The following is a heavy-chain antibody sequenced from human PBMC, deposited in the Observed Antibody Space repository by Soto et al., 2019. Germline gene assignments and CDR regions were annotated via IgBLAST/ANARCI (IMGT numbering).Heavy chain of an antibody. CDR2: ISPKSGGT. CDR3: ARPPGYISDWYYFDL. Sequence: QVQLVQSGAEVKKPGASVKVSCEASGYNFIDYYIHWVRQAPGQGFEWMGRISPKSGGTNYAQKFEGRVTMTCDTSLNTAYMELSSLKSDDTAVYYCARPPGYISDWYYFDLWGQGTRVTVSS. CDR1: GYNFIDYY. J-gene: IGHJ4*02. V-gene: IGHV1-2*02. D-gene: IGHD3-9*01.